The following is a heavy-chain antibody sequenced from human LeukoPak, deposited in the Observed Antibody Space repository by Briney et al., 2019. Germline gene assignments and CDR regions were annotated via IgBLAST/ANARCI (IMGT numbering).Heavy chain of an antibody. J-gene: IGHJ4*02. Sequence: ASVKVSCKASGYTFTSYGIIWVRQAPGQGLEWMGGIRTYDDNANYAERLQGRVTMTTDTSTRTAYMELSSLRSEDTAVYYCARALTYYYDSSGVGGQDFDYWGQGTLVTVSS. CDR2: IRTYDDNA. D-gene: IGHD3-22*01. V-gene: IGHV1-18*01. CDR1: GYTFTSYG. CDR3: ARALTYYYDSSGVGGQDFDY.